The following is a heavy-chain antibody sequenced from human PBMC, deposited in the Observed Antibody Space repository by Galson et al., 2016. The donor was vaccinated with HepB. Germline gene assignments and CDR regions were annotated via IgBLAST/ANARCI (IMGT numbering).Heavy chain of an antibody. CDR1: RGTFNDYA. J-gene: IGHJ6*03. CDR2: IIPVFGTT. V-gene: IGHV1-69*13. D-gene: IGHD2-8*01. Sequence: SVKVSCKASRGTFNDYAISWVRQAPGQGLEWMGGIIPVFGTTNYAQTFQGRVTITADESRSTVYMELNSLRSEDAAVYYCARGGVLFYYYYMDVWGKGTTVTVSS. CDR3: ARGGVLFYYYYMDV.